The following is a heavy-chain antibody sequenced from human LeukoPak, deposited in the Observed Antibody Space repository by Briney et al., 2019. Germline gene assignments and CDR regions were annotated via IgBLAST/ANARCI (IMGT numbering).Heavy chain of an antibody. CDR1: GYTLTELS. D-gene: IGHD2-2*02. CDR3: ARGAEDIVVVPAAIQNAFDI. J-gene: IGHJ3*02. V-gene: IGHV1-24*01. CDR2: FDPEDGET. Sequence: ASVKVSCKVSGYTLTELSMHWVRQAPGKGLEWMGGFDPEDGETIYAQKFQGRVTMTEDTSTDTAYMELSSLRSEDTAVYYCARGAEDIVVVPAAIQNAFDIWGQGTMVTVSS.